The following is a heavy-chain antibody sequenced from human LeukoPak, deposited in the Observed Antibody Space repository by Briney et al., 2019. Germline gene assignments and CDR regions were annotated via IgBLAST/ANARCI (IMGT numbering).Heavy chain of an antibody. V-gene: IGHV5-51*01. D-gene: IGHD3-10*01. CDR1: EYSFTSYW. J-gene: IGHJ5*02. CDR3: ARLPYEGSGSYGARNWFDP. CDR2: IYPGDSDT. Sequence: HGESLKISCKGSEYSFTSYWIGWVRQMPEKGLEWMRNIYPGDSDTRYSPSFQGQVTISADKSISTAYLQWSSLKASDTAMYYCARLPYEGSGSYGARNWFDPWGQGTLVTVSS.